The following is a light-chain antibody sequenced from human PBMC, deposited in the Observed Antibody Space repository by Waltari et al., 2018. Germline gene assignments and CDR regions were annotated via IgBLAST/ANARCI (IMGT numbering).Light chain of an antibody. CDR1: QSLSGSY. CDR2: HAS. CDR3: QQYSSSPTT. J-gene: IGKJ2*01. Sequence: EIVLTQSPGTLSLSPGDRATLSCRASQSLSGSYLAWYQPKPGQAPRLLIYHASSRATGIPPRFSGNGSETDFTLTISSLEPEDFAVYICQQYSSSPTTFGQGTKLDIK. V-gene: IGKV3-20*01.